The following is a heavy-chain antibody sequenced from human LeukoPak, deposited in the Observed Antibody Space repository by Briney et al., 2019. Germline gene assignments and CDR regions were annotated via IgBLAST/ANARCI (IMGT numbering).Heavy chain of an antibody. Sequence: PGGSLRLSSAASGFTSDDYGMSWVRQVPGKRLEWVSGIDWNGGSTGYADSVRGRFAISRDNAKNSLFLQMNSLRAEDTALYYCVRMAFGISGYNGAYFWGQGTLVTVSS. D-gene: IGHD5-12*01. V-gene: IGHV3-20*03. J-gene: IGHJ4*02. CDR2: IDWNGGST. CDR3: VRMAFGISGYNGAYF. CDR1: GFTSDDYG.